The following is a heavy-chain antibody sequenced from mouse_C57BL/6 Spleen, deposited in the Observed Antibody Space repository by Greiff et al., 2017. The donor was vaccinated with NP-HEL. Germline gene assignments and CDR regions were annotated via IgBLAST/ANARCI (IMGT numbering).Heavy chain of an antibody. CDR1: GYTFTDYY. Sequence: VQLQQSGAELVRPGASVKLSCKASGYTFTDYYINWVKQRPGQGLEWIARIYPGSGNTYYNEKFKGKATLTAEKSSSTAYMQLSSLTSEDSAVYFCARGITTVYFDYWGQGTTLTVSS. CDR2: IYPGSGNT. J-gene: IGHJ2*01. V-gene: IGHV1-76*01. D-gene: IGHD1-1*01. CDR3: ARGITTVYFDY.